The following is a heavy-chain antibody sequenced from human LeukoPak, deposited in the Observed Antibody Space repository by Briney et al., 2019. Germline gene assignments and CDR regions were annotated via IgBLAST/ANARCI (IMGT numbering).Heavy chain of an antibody. CDR1: GGSISSSSYY. CDR2: IYYSGST. V-gene: IGHV4-39*01. J-gene: IGHJ5*02. CDR3: ARHAIHHWFDP. Sequence: SETLSLTCTVSGGSISSSSYYWGWIRQPPGKGLEWIGSIYYSGSTYYNPSLKSRVTISVDTSKNQFSLKLSSVAAADTAVYDCARHAIHHWFDPWGQGTLVTVSS.